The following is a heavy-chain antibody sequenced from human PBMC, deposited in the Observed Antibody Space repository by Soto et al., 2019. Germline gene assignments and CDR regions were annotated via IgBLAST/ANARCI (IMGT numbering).Heavy chain of an antibody. Sequence: SVKVSCKASGSTFSSYTISWVRQAPGQGLEWMGRIIPILGIANYAQKFQGRVTITADKSTSTAYMELSSLRSEDTAVYYCARDDPDIVATIVWGQGTLVTVSS. V-gene: IGHV1-69*04. J-gene: IGHJ4*02. D-gene: IGHD5-12*01. CDR1: GSTFSSYT. CDR3: ARDDPDIVATIV. CDR2: IIPILGIA.